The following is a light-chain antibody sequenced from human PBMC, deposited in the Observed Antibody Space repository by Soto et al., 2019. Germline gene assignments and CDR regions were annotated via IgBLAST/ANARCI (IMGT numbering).Light chain of an antibody. CDR3: SSYAGSNNYV. V-gene: IGLV2-8*01. CDR1: SSDVGGYSY. J-gene: IGLJ1*01. Sequence: QSVLTQPPSASGSPGQSVTISCTGTSSDVGGYSYVSWYQHHPGKAPKLMIYDVSKRPSGVPDRFSGSKSGNTASLTVSGLQAEDEADYYCSSYAGSNNYVFGTGTKVTVL. CDR2: DVS.